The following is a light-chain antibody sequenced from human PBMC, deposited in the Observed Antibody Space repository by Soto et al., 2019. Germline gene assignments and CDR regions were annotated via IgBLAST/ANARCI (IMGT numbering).Light chain of an antibody. CDR3: QQYDNWPPCT. J-gene: IGKJ2*02. CDR2: DTS. Sequence: EIVMTQSPATLSVSPGERVTLSCRASQSVSRFLAWYQQRPGQAPRLLIYDTSTRATGVPARFSGSGSGTEFRLTISSLQSEDFAVYYCQQYDNWPPCTFGQGTKLAVK. V-gene: IGKV3-15*01. CDR1: QSVSRF.